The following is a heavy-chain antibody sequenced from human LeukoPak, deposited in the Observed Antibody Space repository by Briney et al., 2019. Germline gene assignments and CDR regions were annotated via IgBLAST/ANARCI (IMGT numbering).Heavy chain of an antibody. CDR2: INPNSGGT. V-gene: IGHV1-2*02. D-gene: IGHD6-19*01. J-gene: IGHJ3*02. Sequence: ASVKVSCKASGYTFTGYYMHWVRQAPGQGLEWIGWINPNSGGTNYAQKFQGRVTMTRDTSISTAYMELSRLRSDDTAVYYCAREPPYSSGWYGINAFDIWGQGTMVTVSS. CDR3: AREPPYSSGWYGINAFDI. CDR1: GYTFTGYY.